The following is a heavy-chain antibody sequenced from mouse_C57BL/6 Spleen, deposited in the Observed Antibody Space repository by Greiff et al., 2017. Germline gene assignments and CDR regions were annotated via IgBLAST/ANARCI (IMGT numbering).Heavy chain of an antibody. J-gene: IGHJ2*01. V-gene: IGHV1-52*01. CDR1: GYTFTSYW. CDR3: SRWSTMFTTCAFGY. D-gene: IGHD2-2*01. CDR2: IYPTDSET. Sequence: VQLQQPGAELVRPGSSVKLSCKASGYTFTSYWMHWVKQRPIQGLEWIGNIYPTDSETHYNQKFKDKATLTVDKSSSTAYMQLSSLTSEDSAVYYGSRWSTMFTTCAFGYWGQGTTLTVSS.